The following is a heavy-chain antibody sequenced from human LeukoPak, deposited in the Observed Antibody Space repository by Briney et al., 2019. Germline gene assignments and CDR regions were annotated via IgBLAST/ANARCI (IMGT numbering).Heavy chain of an antibody. CDR1: GFIFSSYG. V-gene: IGHV3-23*01. J-gene: IGHJ4*02. D-gene: IGHD4-23*01. CDR2: ISGSGGST. Sequence: GGTLRLSCAASGFIFSSYGMSWVRQAPGKGLEWVSAISGSGGSTYYADSVKGRFTISRDISKNTVYLQMNSLRAEDTAVYYCARRAGGYSHPYDYWGQGTLVTVSS. CDR3: ARRAGGYSHPYDY.